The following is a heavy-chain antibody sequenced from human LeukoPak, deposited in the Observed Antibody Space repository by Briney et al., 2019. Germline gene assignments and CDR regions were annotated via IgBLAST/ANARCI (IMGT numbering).Heavy chain of an antibody. Sequence: PGGSLRLSCAASGFTFSSYAMSWVRQAPGKGLEWVSAISGSGGSTYYADSVKGRFTISRDNSKNTLYLQMNSLRAEDTAVYYCAKWKYSSSSGLRGVFDYWGQGTLVTVSS. J-gene: IGHJ4*02. CDR1: GFTFSSYA. V-gene: IGHV3-23*01. D-gene: IGHD6-6*01. CDR2: ISGSGGST. CDR3: AKWKYSSSSGLRGVFDY.